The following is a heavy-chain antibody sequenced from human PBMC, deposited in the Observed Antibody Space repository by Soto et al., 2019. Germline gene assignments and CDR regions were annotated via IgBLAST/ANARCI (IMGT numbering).Heavy chain of an antibody. CDR2: IWYDGSNK. Sequence: QVQLVESGGGVVQPGRSLRLSCAASGFTFSSYAMHWVRQAPGKGPEWLAVIWYDGSNKYYGDSVKGRFTISRDNSRNTLYMQMNSLRVEDTAVYYCARAYGDWRYFDYWGQGTLVTVSS. CDR3: ARAYGDWRYFDY. J-gene: IGHJ4*02. V-gene: IGHV3-33*01. CDR1: GFTFSSYA. D-gene: IGHD3-10*01.